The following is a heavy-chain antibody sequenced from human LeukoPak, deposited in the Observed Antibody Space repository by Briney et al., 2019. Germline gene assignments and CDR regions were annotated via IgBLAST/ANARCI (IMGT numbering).Heavy chain of an antibody. V-gene: IGHV3-7*01. J-gene: IGHJ4*02. D-gene: IGHD6-19*01. CDR2: IKQDGSEK. CDR1: GFTFSSYW. Sequence: GSLRLSCAASGFTFSSYWTSWVRQAPGKGLEWVANIKQDGSEKYYVDSVKGRFTISRDNAKNSLYLQMNSLRAEDTAVYYCARHSSGWYLFFDYWGQGTLVTVSS. CDR3: ARHSSGWYLFFDY.